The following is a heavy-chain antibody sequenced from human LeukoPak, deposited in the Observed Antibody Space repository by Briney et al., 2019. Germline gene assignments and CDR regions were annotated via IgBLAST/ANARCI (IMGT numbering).Heavy chain of an antibody. CDR3: AKDKYQLLYKVTDAFDI. J-gene: IGHJ3*02. CDR2: IYENGGTT. CDR1: GFTFRSHA. D-gene: IGHD2-2*02. Sequence: GGSLRLSCVGSGFTFRSHAMSWVRQAPEKGLEFVSGIYENGGTTYYADSVKGRFSISRDNSKNTLYLQMNSLRAEDTAVYYCAKDKYQLLYKVTDAFDIWGQGTMVTVSS. V-gene: IGHV3-23*01.